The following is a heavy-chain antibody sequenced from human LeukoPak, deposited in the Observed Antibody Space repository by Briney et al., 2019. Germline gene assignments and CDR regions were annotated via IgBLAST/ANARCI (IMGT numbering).Heavy chain of an antibody. V-gene: IGHV1-46*01. Sequence: ASVKVSCKASGYSFTSHYMHWVRQAPGQGLEWLGLINPSGSSTLYAQKFQGRVTVTRDMSTTTDYMELSSLRSEDTAVYYCARDNSVGVVAWWFDPWGQGTLVTVSS. CDR3: ARDNSVGVVAWWFDP. CDR2: INPSGSST. CDR1: GYSFTSHY. J-gene: IGHJ5*02. D-gene: IGHD3-16*02.